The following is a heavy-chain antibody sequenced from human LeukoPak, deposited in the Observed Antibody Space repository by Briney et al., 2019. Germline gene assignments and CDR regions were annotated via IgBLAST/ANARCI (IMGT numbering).Heavy chain of an antibody. CDR2: VYHTGST. J-gene: IGHJ4*02. V-gene: IGHV4-59*13. CDR3: TRLPPFTAFFDF. D-gene: IGHD5-18*01. Sequence: WETLSLTCSVSGASITSYYWTWIRQFPGKGLEWIGYVYHTGSTNYNPSLRSRVTISIDTSKSQFPLNLNSVTAADTAIYYCTRLPPFTAFFDFWGPGILVSVSS. CDR1: GASITSYY.